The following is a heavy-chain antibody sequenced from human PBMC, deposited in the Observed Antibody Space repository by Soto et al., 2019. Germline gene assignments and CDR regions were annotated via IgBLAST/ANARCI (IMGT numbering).Heavy chain of an antibody. J-gene: IGHJ5*02. D-gene: IGHD2-15*01. CDR2: INPSGGST. CDR3: ARGGVVVAATSAAGFDP. V-gene: IGHV1-46*01. Sequence: GASVKVSCKASGYTFTSYYMHWVRQAPGQGLEWMGIINPSGGSTSYAQKFQGRVTMTRDTSTSTVYMELSSLRSEDTAVYYCARGGVVVAATSAAGFDPWGQGTLVTVSS. CDR1: GYTFTSYY.